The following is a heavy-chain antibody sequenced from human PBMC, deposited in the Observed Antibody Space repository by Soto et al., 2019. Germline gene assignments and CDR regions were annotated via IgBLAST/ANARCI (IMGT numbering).Heavy chain of an antibody. CDR3: AKDGSYYDFDY. V-gene: IGHV3-23*01. CDR2: FSGSGGST. CDR1: CFTFSTYA. Sequence: GGSLRLFCAASCFTFSTYAISWVRQAPGKGLEWVSSFSGSGGSTYYADSVKGRFTISRDNSKNTLYLRMDSLRAEDTAVYYCAKDGSYYDFDYWGQGTLVTVSS. J-gene: IGHJ4*02. D-gene: IGHD3-3*01.